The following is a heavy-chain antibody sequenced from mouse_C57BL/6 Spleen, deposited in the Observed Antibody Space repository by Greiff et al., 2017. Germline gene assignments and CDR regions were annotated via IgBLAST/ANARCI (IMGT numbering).Heavy chain of an antibody. Sequence: EVKLVESGGGLVKPGGSLKLSCAASGFTFSDYGMHWVRQAPEKGLEWVAYISSGSSTIYYADTVKGRFTISRDNARNTLFLQMTSLRSEDTAMYYCATRRGDYWGQGTSVTVSS. V-gene: IGHV5-17*01. D-gene: IGHD3-1*01. CDR2: ISSGSSTI. J-gene: IGHJ4*01. CDR1: GFTFSDYG. CDR3: ATRRGDY.